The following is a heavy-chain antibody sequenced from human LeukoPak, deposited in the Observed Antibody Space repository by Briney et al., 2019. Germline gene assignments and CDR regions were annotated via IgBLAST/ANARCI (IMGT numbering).Heavy chain of an antibody. J-gene: IGHJ4*02. CDR3: AGGSLVWQFDY. CDR1: GVTFSSNY. D-gene: IGHD2-8*01. CDR2: IYSGGST. V-gene: IGHV3-53*05. Sequence: GGTLRLSCAASGVTFSSNYMSWVRQPPGKGLEWISVIYSGGSTYYTDSVKSRFTISRDNSKNTLYLQMNSLSAEDTAVYFCAGGSLVWQFDYWGQGTLVAVSS.